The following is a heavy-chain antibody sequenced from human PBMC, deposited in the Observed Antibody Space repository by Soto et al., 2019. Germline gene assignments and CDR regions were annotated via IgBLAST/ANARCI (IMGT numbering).Heavy chain of an antibody. CDR3: ARASITMVRGVAYYFDY. CDR1: GFTFSSYS. V-gene: IGHV3-21*01. Sequence: GGSLRLSCAASGFTFSSYSMNWVRQAPGKGLEWVSSISSSSSYIYYADSVKGRFTISRDNAKNSLYLQMNSLRAEDTAVYYCARASITMVRGVAYYFDYWGQGTLVTVSS. CDR2: ISSSSSYI. J-gene: IGHJ4*02. D-gene: IGHD3-10*01.